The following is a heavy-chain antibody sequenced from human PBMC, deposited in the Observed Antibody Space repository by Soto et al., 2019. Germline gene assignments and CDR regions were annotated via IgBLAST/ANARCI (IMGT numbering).Heavy chain of an antibody. D-gene: IGHD3-3*01. CDR3: ASSFFEWCFLDC. CDR1: GFTFSSYW. CDR2: IRQDGSEK. Sequence: GGSLRLSCAASGFTFSSYWMSWVRQTPGKGLEWVANIRQDGSEKYYVDSVKGRFTISRDNAKNSLYLQMNSLRAEDTAVYYCASSFFEWCFLDCWGQGTLVTVSS. V-gene: IGHV3-7*01. J-gene: IGHJ4*02.